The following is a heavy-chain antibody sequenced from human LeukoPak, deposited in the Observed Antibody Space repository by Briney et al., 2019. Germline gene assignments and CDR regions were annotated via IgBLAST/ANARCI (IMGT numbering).Heavy chain of an antibody. CDR1: GYLFTGYY. Sequence: ASVKVSCKASGYLFTGYYIHWVRQAPGQGLEWVGWINPNNGGTNFAQKFQARVTMTRDTSIDTAYLELSSLRSDDTAVYFCARVPRRASSWCDYWGQGTLVTVSS. J-gene: IGHJ4*02. CDR3: ARVPRRASSWCDY. D-gene: IGHD6-13*01. CDR2: INPNNGGT. V-gene: IGHV1-2*02.